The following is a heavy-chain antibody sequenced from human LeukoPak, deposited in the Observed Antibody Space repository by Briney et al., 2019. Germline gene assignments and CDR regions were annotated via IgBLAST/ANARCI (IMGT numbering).Heavy chain of an antibody. CDR3: AKGGIAGAGADY. CDR1: GFIFDNYA. J-gene: IGHJ4*02. Sequence: PGGPLRLSCAASGFIFDNYAMHWVRQAPGKGLKWVSLISGDGGSTYYADSVKGRFTISRDNSKNSLYLQMNSLRTEDTALYYCAKGGIAGAGADYWGQGTLVTVSS. V-gene: IGHV3-43*02. D-gene: IGHD6-13*01. CDR2: ISGDGGST.